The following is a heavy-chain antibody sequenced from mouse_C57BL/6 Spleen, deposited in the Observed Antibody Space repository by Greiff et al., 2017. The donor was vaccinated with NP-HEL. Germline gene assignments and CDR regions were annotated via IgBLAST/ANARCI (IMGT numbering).Heavy chain of an antibody. Sequence: DVMLVESGGDLVKPGGSLKLSCAASGFTFSSYGMSWVRQTPDKRLEWVATISSGGSYTYYPDSVKGRFTISRDNAKNTLYLQMSSLKSEDTAMYYCARRSAYDYDGAKFADWGQGTLVTVSA. CDR2: ISSGGSYT. CDR1: GFTFSSYG. CDR3: ARRSAYDYDGAKFAD. V-gene: IGHV5-6*02. D-gene: IGHD2-4*01. J-gene: IGHJ3*01.